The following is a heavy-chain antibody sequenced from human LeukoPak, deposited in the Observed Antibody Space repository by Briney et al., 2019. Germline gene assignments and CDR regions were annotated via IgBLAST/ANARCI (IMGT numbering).Heavy chain of an antibody. V-gene: IGHV3-21*01. CDR1: GFTFSSYS. CDR2: ISSSSSYI. D-gene: IGHD1-1*01. J-gene: IGHJ3*02. CDR3: AREEPSGTYAFDI. Sequence: PGGSLRLSCAASGFTFSSYSMNWVRQAPGKGLEWVSSISSSSSYIYYADSVKGRFTISRDNAKNSLHLQMNSLRAEDTAVYYCAREEPSGTYAFDIWGQGTMVTVSS.